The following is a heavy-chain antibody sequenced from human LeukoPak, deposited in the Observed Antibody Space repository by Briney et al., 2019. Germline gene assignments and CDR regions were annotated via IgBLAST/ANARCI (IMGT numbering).Heavy chain of an antibody. D-gene: IGHD3-22*01. V-gene: IGHV4-59*01. CDR2: IYYSGST. CDR3: ARVNYYDSSGYYRPNYYFDY. CDR1: GGSISSYY. J-gene: IGHJ4*02. Sequence: SETLSLTCTVSGGSISSYYWSWLRQPPGKGLEWIGYIYYSGSTNYNPSLKSRVTISVDTSKNQFSLKLSSVTAADTAVYYCARVNYYDSSGYYRPNYYFDYWGQGTLVTVSS.